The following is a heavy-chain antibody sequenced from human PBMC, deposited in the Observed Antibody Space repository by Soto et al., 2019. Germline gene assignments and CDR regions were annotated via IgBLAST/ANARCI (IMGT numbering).Heavy chain of an antibody. V-gene: IGHV2-26*03. Sequence: PTLVNPTETLTLTCNISGFSLTTGRMGVSWIRQAPGKALEWLANFFSDVERSYSPSLQRRLTLSSESSGTQVILSMTDMGPVDAATYFCARVNADSSSQYDGLDAWGQGTTVTVSS. CDR3: ARVNADSSSQYDGLDA. D-gene: IGHD4-17*01. J-gene: IGHJ6*02. CDR1: GFSLTTGRMG. CDR2: FFSDVER.